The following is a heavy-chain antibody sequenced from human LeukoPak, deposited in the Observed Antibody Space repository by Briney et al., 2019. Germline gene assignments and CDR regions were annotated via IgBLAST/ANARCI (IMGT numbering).Heavy chain of an antibody. CDR2: ITASSGTT. CDR3: ANALRHKSGWYYQH. D-gene: IGHD6-19*01. J-gene: IGHJ1*01. CDR1: GFTFRRFG. V-gene: IGHV3-23*01. Sequence: GGSLGLFCAASGFTFRRFGMTWVRQAPGKGLEWVSGITASSGTTYYADSVKGRFTISRDNSKNTLYLQMNSLGAEDTAVYYCANALRHKSGWYYQHWGQGTLVTVSS.